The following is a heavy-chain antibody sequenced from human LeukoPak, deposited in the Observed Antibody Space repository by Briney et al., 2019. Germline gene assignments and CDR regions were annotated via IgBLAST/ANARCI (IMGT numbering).Heavy chain of an antibody. CDR3: AIEYYYDSSGYYQY. CDR1: GYTFTDYY. CDR2: VDPEDGET. J-gene: IGHJ4*02. D-gene: IGHD3-22*01. Sequence: SCKVSGYTFTDYYMHWVQQAPGKGLEWMGLVDPEDGETIYAEKFQGRVTITADTSTDTAYMELSSLRSEDTAVYYCAIEYYYDSSGYYQYWGQGTLVTVSS. V-gene: IGHV1-69-2*01.